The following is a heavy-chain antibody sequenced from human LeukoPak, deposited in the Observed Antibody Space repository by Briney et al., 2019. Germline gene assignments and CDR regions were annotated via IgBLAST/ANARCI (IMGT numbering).Heavy chain of an antibody. D-gene: IGHD3-10*01. J-gene: IGHJ5*02. CDR3: ARDSGGYYGSGGYNWFDP. Sequence: GRSLRLSCAASGFTFSSYAMHWVRQAPGKGLEWVAVISYDGSNKYYADSVKGRSTISRDNSKNTLYLQMNSLRAEDTAVYYCARDSGGYYGSGGYNWFDPWGQGTLVTVSS. CDR2: ISYDGSNK. CDR1: GFTFSSYA. V-gene: IGHV3-30-3*01.